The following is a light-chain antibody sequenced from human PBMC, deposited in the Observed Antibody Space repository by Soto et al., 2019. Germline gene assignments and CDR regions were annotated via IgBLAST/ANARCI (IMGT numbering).Light chain of an antibody. Sequence: IVLTQSPGTLSLSPGQRATLSCRASQIVSSDHLAWYQQKPGQAPRLLIYGASNRPIGIPDRFSGSGSGTDFTLTISRLEPEDFAVYYCQQYGSSPPYTFGQGTKLEIK. CDR1: QIVSSDH. CDR2: GAS. V-gene: IGKV3-20*01. CDR3: QQYGSSPPYT. J-gene: IGKJ2*01.